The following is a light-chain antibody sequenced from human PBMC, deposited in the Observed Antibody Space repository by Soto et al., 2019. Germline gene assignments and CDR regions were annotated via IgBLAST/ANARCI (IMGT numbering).Light chain of an antibody. J-gene: IGLJ1*01. CDR2: EVS. V-gene: IGLV2-14*01. Sequence: QSVLTQPASVSGSPGQSITISCTGTSSDVGNYKYVSWYQQHPGKVPKLMIYEVSNRPSGVSNRFSGSKSGNTASLTISGLQAEEETDYYCFSYTSSGTYVFGTGTKLTVL. CDR3: FSYTSSGTYV. CDR1: SSDVGNYKY.